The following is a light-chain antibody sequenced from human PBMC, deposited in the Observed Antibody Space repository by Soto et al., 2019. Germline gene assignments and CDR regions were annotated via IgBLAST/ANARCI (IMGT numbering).Light chain of an antibody. J-gene: IGKJ5*01. CDR1: QTVRNNY. V-gene: IGKV3-20*01. CDR3: QQYFNSPYMYT. Sequence: EFVLTQSPGTLSLSPGERATLSCRASQTVRNNYLAWYQQKPGQAPRLLIYDASSRATGIPDRFSGGGSGTDFTLTISRLEPEDFAVYYCQQYFNSPYMYTFGQGTRLEIK. CDR2: DAS.